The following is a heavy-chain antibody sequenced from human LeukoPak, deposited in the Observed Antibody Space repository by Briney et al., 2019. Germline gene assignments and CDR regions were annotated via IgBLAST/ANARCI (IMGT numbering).Heavy chain of an antibody. Sequence: SHTVSLTCAISGHSVSSNSAAWAWITQSPSRGLDCLGRTFYRSKWYKDYAVSVRSRIPINPDTYKNQFSLHLNSVTPEDAAVYYCARELKKSWDPQTHFDYWGQGTLVTVSS. CDR3: ARELKKSWDPQTHFDY. CDR2: TFYRSKWYK. D-gene: IGHD6-13*01. CDR1: GHSVSSNSAA. J-gene: IGHJ4*02. V-gene: IGHV6-1*01.